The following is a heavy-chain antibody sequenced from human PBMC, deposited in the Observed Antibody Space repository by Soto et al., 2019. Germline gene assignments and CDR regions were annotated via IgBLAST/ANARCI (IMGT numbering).Heavy chain of an antibody. V-gene: IGHV3-23*01. CDR3: TYSFSSRRTHTRYRYG. D-gene: IGHD1-1*01. Sequence: KRLDWVSVISYSSGTTYYADSVKGRFTISRDNSKNTLYLQMDSLRAEDTTVYYCTYSFSSRRTHTRYRYG. CDR2: ISYSSGTT. J-gene: IGHJ6*01.